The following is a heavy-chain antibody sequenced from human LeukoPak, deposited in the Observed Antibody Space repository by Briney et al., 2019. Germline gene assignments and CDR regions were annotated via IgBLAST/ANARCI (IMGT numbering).Heavy chain of an antibody. V-gene: IGHV3-23*01. CDR1: GFTFDSCG. D-gene: IGHD5-24*01. CDR3: AKAVDLATISVDI. CDR2: ISGSGVYT. Sequence: GGSLRLSCAASGFTFDSCGMNWVRQAPGKGLEWVSGISGSGVYTYYADSVKGRFTISRDNSKNTLYLVMNSLRVDDTAVYYCAKAVDLATISVDIWGQGTMVTVSS. J-gene: IGHJ3*02.